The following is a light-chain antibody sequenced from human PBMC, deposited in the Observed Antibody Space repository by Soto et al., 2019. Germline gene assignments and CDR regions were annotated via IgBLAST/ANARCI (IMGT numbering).Light chain of an antibody. CDR1: QSVSSTY. Sequence: EIVLTQSPGTLSLSPGQRATLSCRASQSVSSTYLAWYQQKAGQGPTLLIYGASTRATGIPARFSGSGSGTDFTLTISSLEPEDFAVYYCQQYGSSPSTFGQGTKVEV. J-gene: IGKJ1*01. V-gene: IGKV3-20*01. CDR3: QQYGSSPST. CDR2: GAS.